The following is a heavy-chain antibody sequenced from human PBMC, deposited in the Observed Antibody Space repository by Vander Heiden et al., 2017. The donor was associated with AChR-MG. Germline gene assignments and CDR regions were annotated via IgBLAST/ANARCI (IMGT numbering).Heavy chain of an antibody. D-gene: IGHD3-22*01. CDR2: IDWDDDK. CDR3: AWAPVFDDDDSSGYTPFDY. J-gene: IGHJ4*02. CDR1: GFSLSTSGMW. V-gene: IGHV2-70*01. Sequence: QVTLRESGPALVKPTQTLTLTCTFSGFSLSTSGMWVIWIRQPPGKALEWLALIDWDDDKYDSTYMKTRLTISKDTSKNQVVLTMTNMDPVDTATYYCAWAPVFDDDDSSGYTPFDYWGQGTLVTVSS.